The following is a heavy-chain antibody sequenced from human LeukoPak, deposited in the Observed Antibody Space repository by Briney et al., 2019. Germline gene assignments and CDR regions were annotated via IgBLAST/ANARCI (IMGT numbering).Heavy chain of an antibody. CDR3: ARESRDCSGGSCYSTGLAY. Sequence: SETLSLTCTVSGGSISSYYWSWIRQPAGQGLEWIGRIYTSGSTNYNPSLKSRVTMSADTSKNQFSLKLSSVTAADTAVYYCARESRDCSGGSCYSTGLAYWGQGNLVTVSS. V-gene: IGHV4-4*07. D-gene: IGHD2-15*01. CDR2: IYTSGST. J-gene: IGHJ4*02. CDR1: GGSISSYY.